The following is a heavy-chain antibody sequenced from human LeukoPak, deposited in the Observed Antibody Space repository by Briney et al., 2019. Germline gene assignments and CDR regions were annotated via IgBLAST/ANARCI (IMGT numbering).Heavy chain of an antibody. Sequence: GSLRLSCEASGFTFTTYSMTWVRQAPGKGLEWIGEINHSGSTNYNPSLKSRVTISVDTSKNQFSLKLSSVTAADTAVYYCASMSIAARNYYYYMDVWGKGTTVTVSS. D-gene: IGHD6-6*01. V-gene: IGHV4-34*01. CDR2: INHSGST. CDR3: ASMSIAARNYYYYMDV. J-gene: IGHJ6*03. CDR1: GFTFTTYS.